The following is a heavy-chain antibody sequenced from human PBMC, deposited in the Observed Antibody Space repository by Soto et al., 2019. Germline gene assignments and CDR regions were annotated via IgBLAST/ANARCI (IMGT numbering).Heavy chain of an antibody. CDR3: ARDEVGATEFYY. CDR2: ISAYNGNT. J-gene: IGHJ4*02. D-gene: IGHD1-26*01. Sequence: ASVKVSCKASGDIFTTYSMHWVRQAPGQRLEWMGWISAYNGNTNYAQKLQGRVTMTTDTSTSTAYMELRSLRSDDTAVYYCARDEVGATEFYYWGQGTLVTVSS. CDR1: GDIFTTYS. V-gene: IGHV1-18*01.